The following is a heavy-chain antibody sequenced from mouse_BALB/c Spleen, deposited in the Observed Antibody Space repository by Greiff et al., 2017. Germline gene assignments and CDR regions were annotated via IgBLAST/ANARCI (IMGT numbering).Heavy chain of an antibody. J-gene: IGHJ4*01. CDR1: GFTFSSYD. D-gene: IGHD1-2*01. CDR2: INSGGGST. V-gene: IGHV5-2*01. Sequence: EVHLVESGGGLVKPGGSLKLSCAASGFTFSSYDMSWVRKTPEKRLELVAAINSGGGSTYYPDTMERRFIISRDNTKKTLYLQMISLRSEDTALYYCARHNYGYESAMDYWGQGTSVTVSS. CDR3: ARHNYGYESAMDY.